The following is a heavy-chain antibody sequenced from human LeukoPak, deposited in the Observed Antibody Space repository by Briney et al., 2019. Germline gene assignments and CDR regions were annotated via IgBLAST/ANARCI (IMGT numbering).Heavy chain of an antibody. V-gene: IGHV4-30-2*01. J-gene: IGHJ5*02. D-gene: IGHD3-10*01. Sequence: SETLSLTCAVSGGSISSGGYSWSWIRQPPGKGLEWIGYIYHSGSTYYNPSLKSRVTISVDRSKNQFSLKLSSVTAADTAVYYCARGGGYYGSGSSENWFDPWGQGTLVTVSS. CDR1: GGSISSGGYS. CDR3: ARGGGYYGSGSSENWFDP. CDR2: IYHSGST.